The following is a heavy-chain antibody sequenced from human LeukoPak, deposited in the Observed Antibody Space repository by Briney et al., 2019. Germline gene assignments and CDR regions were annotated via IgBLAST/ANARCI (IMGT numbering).Heavy chain of an antibody. CDR2: ISHDGSNI. CDR1: GFTFSNYW. D-gene: IGHD2-21*01. Sequence: GGSLRLSCEASGFTFSNYWMHWVRQAPGKGLEWVAVISHDGSNIHYGDSVKGRFTISRDNSKNALYLQMNSLRVEDTAVYYCAKDPYRVVVATGNYLDPWGQGTLVTVSA. J-gene: IGHJ5*02. CDR3: AKDPYRVVVATGNYLDP. V-gene: IGHV3-30*18.